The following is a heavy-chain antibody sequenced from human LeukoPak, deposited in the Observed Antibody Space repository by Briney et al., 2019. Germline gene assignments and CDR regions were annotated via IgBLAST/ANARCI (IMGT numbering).Heavy chain of an antibody. J-gene: IGHJ4*02. Sequence: SETLSLTCSVSGVSISGSSHYWGWIRHPPERGLEWISRIYYTGDTEYNPSLKSRVTLSVDTSKNQLSLKLNSVTATDTALYYCARHYSVILMVAAAPDPPFDYWGQGTRVTVSS. CDR1: GVSISGSSHY. V-gene: IGHV4-39*01. CDR2: IYYTGDT. D-gene: IGHD2-15*01. CDR3: ARHYSVILMVAAAPDPPFDY.